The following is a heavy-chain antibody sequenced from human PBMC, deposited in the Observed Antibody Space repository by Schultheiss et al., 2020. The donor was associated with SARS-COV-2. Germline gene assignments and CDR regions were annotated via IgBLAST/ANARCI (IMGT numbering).Heavy chain of an antibody. V-gene: IGHV4-38-2*02. D-gene: IGHD2-21*02. CDR3: AHIVVVTAPRYYFDY. Sequence: SETLSLTCTVSGYSISSGYYWGWIRQPPGKGLEWIGSIYHSGSTYYNPSLKSRVTISVDTSKNQFSLKLSSVTAADTAVYYCAHIVVVTAPRYYFDYWGQGTLVTVSS. CDR1: GYSISSGYY. CDR2: IYHSGST. J-gene: IGHJ4*02.